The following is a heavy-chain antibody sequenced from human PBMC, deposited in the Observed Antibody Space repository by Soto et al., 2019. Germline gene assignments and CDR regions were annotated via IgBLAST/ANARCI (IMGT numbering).Heavy chain of an antibody. CDR2: IWYDGSNK. J-gene: IGHJ4*02. Sequence: QVQLVESGGGVVQPGRSLRLSCAASGFTFSSYGMHWVRQAPGKGLEWVAVIWYDGSNKYYADSVKGRFTISRDNSKNQVDLQMNSLRAEDTAVYFWARDVGNVIGGGGNGWVFDYWGQGTLVTVSS. V-gene: IGHV3-33*01. D-gene: IGHD6-13*01. CDR1: GFTFSSYG. CDR3: ARDVGNVIGGGGNGWVFDY.